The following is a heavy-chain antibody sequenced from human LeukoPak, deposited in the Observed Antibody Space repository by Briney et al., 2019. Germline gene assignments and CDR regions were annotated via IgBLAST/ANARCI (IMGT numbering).Heavy chain of an antibody. CDR2: ISYDGSNK. J-gene: IGHJ4*02. D-gene: IGHD3-10*01. CDR3: ASPDYYGSGSPFGY. CDR1: GFTFSSYA. Sequence: QPGGSLRLSCAASGFTFSSYAMHWVRQAPGKGLEWVAVISYDGSNKYYADSVKGRFTISRDNSKNTLYLQMNSLRAEDTAVYYCASPDYYGSGSPFGYWGQGTLVTVSS. V-gene: IGHV3-30-3*01.